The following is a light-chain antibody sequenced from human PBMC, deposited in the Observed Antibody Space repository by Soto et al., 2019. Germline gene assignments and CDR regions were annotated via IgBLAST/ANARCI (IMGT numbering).Light chain of an antibody. Sequence: QSVLTQPASVSGSPGQSITISCTGTSSDVGSYNLVSWYQQHPGKAPKLMIYEVSKRPSGVSNRFSGSKSGNTASLTISGLQAEDEADYSCCSYAGSSTYAFGTGTKVTVL. CDR2: EVS. CDR1: SSDVGSYNL. J-gene: IGLJ1*01. CDR3: CSYAGSSTYA. V-gene: IGLV2-23*02.